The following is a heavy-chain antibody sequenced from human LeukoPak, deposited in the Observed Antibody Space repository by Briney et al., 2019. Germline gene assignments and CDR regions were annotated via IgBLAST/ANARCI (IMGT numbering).Heavy chain of an antibody. D-gene: IGHD3-10*01. CDR3: ARAPRITMVRGVIYWFDP. CDR2: MNPNSGNT. CDR1: GYTFTSYD. J-gene: IGHJ5*02. V-gene: IGHV1-8*03. Sequence: ASVKDSCKASGYTFTSYDINWVRQATGQGLEWMGWMNPNSGNTGYAQKFQGRVTITRNTSISTAYMELSSLRSEDTAVFYCARAPRITMVRGVIYWFDPWGQGTLVTVSS.